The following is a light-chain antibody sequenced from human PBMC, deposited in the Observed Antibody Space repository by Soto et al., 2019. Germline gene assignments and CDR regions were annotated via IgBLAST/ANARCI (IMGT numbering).Light chain of an antibody. Sequence: EIVLTQSPATLSLSPGERATLSCMASQSVSNYLAWYQQKPGQPPRLLIYDVSNRATGIPDRFSGSGSGTDFTRTVSSLEPKDAAIYYRQQRSSSITFGQGTRLEIE. CDR1: QSVSNY. CDR2: DVS. CDR3: QQRSSSIT. V-gene: IGKV3-11*01. J-gene: IGKJ5*01.